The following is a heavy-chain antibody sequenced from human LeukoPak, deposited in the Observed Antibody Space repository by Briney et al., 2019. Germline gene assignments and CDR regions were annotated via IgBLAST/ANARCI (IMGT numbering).Heavy chain of an antibody. CDR1: GFTVRSNY. D-gene: IGHD3-9*01. CDR3: ARGVILTATGGLVLDY. Sequence: PGGSLRLSCAASGFTVRSNYMSWVRQAPVKGLEWVSVIYSGGNAYYADSLKGRFTISRDNSKNTLYLQTNSLRAEDTAVYYCARGVILTATGGLVLDYWGQGTLVTVSS. V-gene: IGHV3-53*01. CDR2: IYSGGNA. J-gene: IGHJ4*02.